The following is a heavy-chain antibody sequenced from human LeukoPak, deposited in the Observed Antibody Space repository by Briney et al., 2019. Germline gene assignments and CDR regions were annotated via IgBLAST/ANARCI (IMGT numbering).Heavy chain of an antibody. J-gene: IGHJ4*02. Sequence: PSETLSLTCTVSGGSISSGDYYWSWIRQPPGKGLEWIGYIYYSGSTYYNPSLMSRVTISVDTSKNQFSLKLSSVTAADTAVYYCARTAIRERKYCSSTSCYTGRYYFDYWGQGTLVTVSS. D-gene: IGHD2-2*02. V-gene: IGHV4-30-4*08. CDR2: IYYSGST. CDR3: ARTAIRERKYCSSTSCYTGRYYFDY. CDR1: GGSISSGDYY.